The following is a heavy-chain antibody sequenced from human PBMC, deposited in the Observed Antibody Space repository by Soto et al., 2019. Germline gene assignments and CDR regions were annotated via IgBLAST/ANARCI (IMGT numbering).Heavy chain of an antibody. J-gene: IGHJ4*02. CDR2: ISPIGTT. Sequence: SETLSLTCSLYSGSLRGYYWSWIRQPPGKGLEWIGEISPIGTTNYSPSLKSRVSISVDTSKNQFSLNLTSLTAADTAVYYCARAPKVSGSAQTRPDFWGQGSLVTVSS. CDR1: SGSLRGYY. V-gene: IGHV4-34*01. CDR3: ARAPKVSGSAQTRPDF. D-gene: IGHD6-6*01.